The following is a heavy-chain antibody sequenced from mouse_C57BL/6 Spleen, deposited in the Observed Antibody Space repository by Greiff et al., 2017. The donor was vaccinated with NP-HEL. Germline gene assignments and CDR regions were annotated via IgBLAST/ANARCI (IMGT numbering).Heavy chain of an antibody. V-gene: IGHV1-26*01. Sequence: EVQLQQSGPELVKPGASVKISCKASGYTFTDYYMNWVKQSHGKSLEWIGDINPNNGGTSYNQKFKGKDTLTVDKSSSTAYMELRRLTSEDSAVYYGARPYYYGSSYGDFDVWGTGTTVTVSS. D-gene: IGHD1-1*01. CDR2: INPNNGGT. CDR1: GYTFTDYY. J-gene: IGHJ1*03. CDR3: ARPYYYGSSYGDFDV.